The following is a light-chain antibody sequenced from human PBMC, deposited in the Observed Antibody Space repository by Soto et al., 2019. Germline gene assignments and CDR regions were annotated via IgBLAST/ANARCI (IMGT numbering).Light chain of an antibody. V-gene: IGLV2-14*01. Sequence: QSVVTQPAAVSGSPGQSITISCTGTSSDVGAYNYVSWYQHHPGKAPKLIIYEVRNRPSGVPNRFSGAKSGNTASLTISGLQAEDEADYYCSSYRTGSAFYVFGSGTKLTVL. J-gene: IGLJ1*01. CDR3: SSYRTGSAFYV. CDR1: SSDVGAYNY. CDR2: EVR.